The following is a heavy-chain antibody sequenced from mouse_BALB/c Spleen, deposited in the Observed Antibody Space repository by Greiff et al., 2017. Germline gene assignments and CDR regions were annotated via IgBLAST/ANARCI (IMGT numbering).Heavy chain of an antibody. V-gene: IGHV3-6*02. CDR2: ISYDGSN. J-gene: IGHJ3*01. D-gene: IGHD1-1*01. CDR3: ARDYYGSSHPFAY. CDR1: GYSITSGYY. Sequence: EVQLVESGPGLVKPSQSLSLTCSVTGYSITSGYYWNWIRQFPGNKLEWMGYISYDGSNNYNPSLKNRISITRDTSKNQFFLKLNSVTTEDTATYYCARDYYGSSHPFAYWGQGTLVTVSA.